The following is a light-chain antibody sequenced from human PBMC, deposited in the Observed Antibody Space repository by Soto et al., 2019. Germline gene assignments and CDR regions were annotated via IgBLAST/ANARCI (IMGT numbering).Light chain of an antibody. CDR2: DAS. V-gene: IGKV3-11*01. CDR1: QSVSSY. CDR3: QQRSNWPPT. J-gene: IGKJ2*01. Sequence: EIVLTQSPATLSLSPGEIATLSCRASQSVSSYLAWYQQKPGQAPRLLIYDASNRATGIPARFSGSGSGTDFTLTISSLEPEDFAVYDCQQRSNWPPTFGQGTKLEIK.